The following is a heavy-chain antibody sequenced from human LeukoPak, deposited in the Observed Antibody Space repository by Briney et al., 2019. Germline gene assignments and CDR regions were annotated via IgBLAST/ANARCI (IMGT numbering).Heavy chain of an antibody. CDR3: ARPVAGMEYYFDY. Sequence: SSETLSLTCTVSGGSISSSSYYWGWIRQPPGKGLEWIGSSYYSESTYYNPSLKSRVTISVDTSKNQFSLKLSSVTAADTAVYYCARPVAGMEYYFDYWGQGTLVTVSS. J-gene: IGHJ4*02. CDR2: SYYSEST. V-gene: IGHV4-39*01. CDR1: GGSISSSSYY. D-gene: IGHD6-19*01.